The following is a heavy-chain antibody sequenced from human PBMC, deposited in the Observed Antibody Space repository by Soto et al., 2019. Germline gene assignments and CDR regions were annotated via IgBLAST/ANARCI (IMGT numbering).Heavy chain of an antibody. CDR1: GITFNNFW. CDR3: ARGRSNASDI. V-gene: IGHV3-7*04. Sequence: EVQLVESGGGLVQPGGYLRISCEGSGITFNNFWMTWVRQAPGKGLEWVANINEDGSERYYVDSVKGRFTISTDNAKNSLYLQMNSLRAEDTAVYYCARGRSNASDIWGQGTMVTVSS. CDR2: INEDGSER. J-gene: IGHJ3*02.